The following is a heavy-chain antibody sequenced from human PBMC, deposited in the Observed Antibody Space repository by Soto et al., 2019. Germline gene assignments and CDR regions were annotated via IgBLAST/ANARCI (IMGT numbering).Heavy chain of an antibody. V-gene: IGHV1-3*01. CDR1: GYTFTSYA. D-gene: IGHD6-13*01. Sequence: QVQLVQSGAEVKKPGASVKVSCKASGYTFTSYAMHCVRQATGQRLEWMGWINAGNGNTKYSQKFQGRVTITRDTSASTAYMELSSLRSEDTAVYYCARAWIAAAGFDYWGQGTLVTVSS. J-gene: IGHJ4*02. CDR2: INAGNGNT. CDR3: ARAWIAAAGFDY.